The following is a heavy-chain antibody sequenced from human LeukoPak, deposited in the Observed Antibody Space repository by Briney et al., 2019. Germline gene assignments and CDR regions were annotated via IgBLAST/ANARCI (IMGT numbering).Heavy chain of an antibody. CDR2: IKPDGSAQ. CDR3: ARALDFDY. V-gene: IGHV3-7*01. J-gene: IGHJ4*02. CDR1: GFTFSNSW. Sequence: GGSLRLSCAASGFTFSNSWMSWVRQAPGKGLEWVATIKPDGSAQYYVDSVKGRFTISRDNAKNSLFLQINSLRAEDTAVYYCARALDFDYWGQGTLVTVSS.